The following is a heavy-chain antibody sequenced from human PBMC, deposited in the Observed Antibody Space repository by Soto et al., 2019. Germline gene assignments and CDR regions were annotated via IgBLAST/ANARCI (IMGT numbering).Heavy chain of an antibody. V-gene: IGHV3-33*01. J-gene: IGHJ3*02. CDR1: GFTFSSYG. CDR2: IWYDGSNK. D-gene: IGHD3-16*01. Sequence: QVQLVESGGGVVQPGRSLRLSCAASGFTFSSYGMHWVRQAPGKGLEWVAVIWYDGSNKYYADSVKGRFTISRDNSKNTLYLQMNSLRAEDTAVYYCAREIGGDYVDAFDIWGQGTMVTVSS. CDR3: AREIGGDYVDAFDI.